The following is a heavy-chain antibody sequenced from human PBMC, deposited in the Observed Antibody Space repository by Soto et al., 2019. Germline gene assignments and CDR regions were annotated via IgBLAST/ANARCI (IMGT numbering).Heavy chain of an antibody. V-gene: IGHV3-21*01. D-gene: IGHD2-8*02. CDR3: ARVISCAGGTCSSVHQYYGMDV. CDR2: ISLSGSQI. CDR1: GLMYSSYS. Sequence: EVQLVESGGGLVKPGGSVRLSCVASGLMYSSYSMSWVRQAPGKGLEWVAFISLSGSQINYAASVEGRFTISRDNAKNALYLQLNTVRVEVTAIYYCARVISCAGGTCSSVHQYYGMDVWGPGTTVTVSS. J-gene: IGHJ6*02.